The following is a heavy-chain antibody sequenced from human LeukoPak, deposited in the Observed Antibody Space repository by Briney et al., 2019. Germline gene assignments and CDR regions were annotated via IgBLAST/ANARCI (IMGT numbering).Heavy chain of an antibody. Sequence: SETVSLTCAVSGFSISSDYYWAWVRQPPGKGLEWVGSIYHSGSAYYNPSLRTRVTISLDTTKNQFSLRLTSVSVADTAVYYCARDRGGPIHDYWGQGTLVTVSS. CDR2: IYHSGSA. CDR1: GFSISSDYY. D-gene: IGHD2-2*02. J-gene: IGHJ4*02. CDR3: ARDRGGPIHDY. V-gene: IGHV4-38-2*01.